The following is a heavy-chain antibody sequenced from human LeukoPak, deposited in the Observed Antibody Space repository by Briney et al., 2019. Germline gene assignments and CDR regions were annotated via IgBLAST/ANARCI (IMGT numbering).Heavy chain of an antibody. CDR1: GFTFSSYS. CDR3: ARFGDPNHYYYYGMDV. CDR2: ISSSSSYI. V-gene: IGHV3-21*01. J-gene: IGHJ6*02. Sequence: PGGSLRLSCAASGFTFSSYSMNWVRQAPGKGLEWVSSISSSSSYIYYADSVKGRFTISRDNAKNSLYLQMNSLRAEDTAVYYCARFGDPNHYYYYGMDVWGQGTTVTVSS. D-gene: IGHD4-17*01.